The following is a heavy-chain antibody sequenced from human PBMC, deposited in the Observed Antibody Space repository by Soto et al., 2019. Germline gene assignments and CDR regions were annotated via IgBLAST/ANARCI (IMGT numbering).Heavy chain of an antibody. V-gene: IGHV3-30*18. CDR1: GFAFSNQG. Sequence: QEQLVESGGGVVQPGRSLRLSCAASGFAFSNQGMHWVRRAPGKGLEWVALISHDGQNIYYADSVKGRFAVSRDNSKNTLFLQLSSLRLNDTAVYYCAKVEFGQPEAFYSWGLETLVTVSS. CDR2: ISHDGQNI. CDR3: AKVEFGQPEAFYS. D-gene: IGHD3-10*01. J-gene: IGHJ5*02.